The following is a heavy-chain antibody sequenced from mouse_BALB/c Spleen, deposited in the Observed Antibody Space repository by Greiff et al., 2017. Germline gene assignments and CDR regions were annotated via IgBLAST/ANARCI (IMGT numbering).Heavy chain of an antibody. CDR2: ISSGGSYT. J-gene: IGHJ4*01. CDR1: GFTFSSYA. Sequence: DVMLVESGGGLVKPGGSLKLSCAASGFTFSSYAMSWVRQTPEKRLEWVATISSGGSYTYYPDSVKGRFTISRDNAKNTLYLQMSSLRSEDTAMYYCARRGSYDYDGGYYAMDYWGQGTSVTVSS. D-gene: IGHD2-4*01. CDR3: ARRGSYDYDGGYYAMDY. V-gene: IGHV5-9-1*01.